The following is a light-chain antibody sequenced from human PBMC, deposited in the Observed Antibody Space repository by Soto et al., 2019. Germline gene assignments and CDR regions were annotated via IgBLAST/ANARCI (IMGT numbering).Light chain of an antibody. Sequence: EIVMTQSPATLSVSPGERATLSCRASQSVSSNLAWYQQKPGQAPRLLIYGASTRATGIPARFSGSGYGTEFNLTISSLQPDDFATYYCQHYNSYSEAFGQGTKVDIK. CDR1: QSVSSN. J-gene: IGKJ1*01. CDR3: QHYNSYSEA. CDR2: GAS. V-gene: IGKV3-15*01.